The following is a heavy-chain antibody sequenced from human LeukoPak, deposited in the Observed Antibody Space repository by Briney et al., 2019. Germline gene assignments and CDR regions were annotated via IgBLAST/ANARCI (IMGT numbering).Heavy chain of an antibody. V-gene: IGHV1-46*01. CDR1: GYTFTSYY. Sequence: ASVKVSCKASGYTFTSYYMHWVRQAPGQGLEWMGIINPSGGSTSYAQKFQGRVTMTRDMSTSTVYMELSSLRSEDTAVYYCARDIRYYYDSSGPPANFDYWGQGTLVTVSS. CDR3: ARDIRYYYDSSGPPANFDY. J-gene: IGHJ4*02. D-gene: IGHD3-22*01. CDR2: INPSGGST.